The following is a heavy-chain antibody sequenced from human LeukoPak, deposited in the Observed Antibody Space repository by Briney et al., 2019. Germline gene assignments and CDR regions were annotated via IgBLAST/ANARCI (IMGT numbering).Heavy chain of an antibody. Sequence: GGSLRLSCAASGFTFSSYAMNWVRQAPGKGLEWVSSISSSSSYIYYADSVKGRFTISRDNAKNSLYLQMNSLRAEDTAVYYCARVGSSGFNFDYWGQGTLVTVSS. J-gene: IGHJ4*02. CDR2: ISSSSSYI. CDR1: GFTFSSYA. V-gene: IGHV3-21*01. D-gene: IGHD6-19*01. CDR3: ARVGSSGFNFDY.